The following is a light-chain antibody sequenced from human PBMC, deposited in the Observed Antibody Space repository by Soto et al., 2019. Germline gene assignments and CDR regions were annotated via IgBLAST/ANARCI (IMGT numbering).Light chain of an antibody. CDR2: GAS. V-gene: IGKV3-20*01. CDR3: QQYGSSTWT. J-gene: IGKJ1*01. Sequence: EIVLTQSPGTLSLSPGERATLSCRASQSVSSSYLAWYQQKPGQAPRLLIYGASSRATGIPDRFSGSGSGTDFTLTISRLEPEDFAVYYCQQYGSSTWTFCQGTKVDNK. CDR1: QSVSSSY.